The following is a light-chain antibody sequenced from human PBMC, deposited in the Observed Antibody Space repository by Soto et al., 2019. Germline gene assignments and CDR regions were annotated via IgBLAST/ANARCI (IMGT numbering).Light chain of an antibody. V-gene: IGLV2-23*02. Sequence: QSVLTQPASVSGSPGQSITISCTGTSSDVGSYNLVSWYQQHPGKAPKLMIHEVSERPSGVSNRFSASKSGNTASLTISGLQAEDEADYYCCSYAGSSTSLYVFGTGTKVT. J-gene: IGLJ1*01. CDR3: CSYAGSSTSLYV. CDR2: EVS. CDR1: SSDVGSYNL.